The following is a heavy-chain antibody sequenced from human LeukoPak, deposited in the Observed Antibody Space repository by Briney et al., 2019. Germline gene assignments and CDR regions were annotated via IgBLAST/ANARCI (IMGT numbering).Heavy chain of an antibody. CDR3: ARGEKSGDY. V-gene: IGHV3-48*01. Sequence: GGSLRLSCAASGFSFSSYSMNWVRQAPGRGLEWVSYISGSSSTIYYADSVKGRFTISRDNAKSSLFLQMHSLRAEDTAVYYCARGEKSGDYWGQGTLVTVSS. CDR2: ISGSSSTI. J-gene: IGHJ4*02. CDR1: GFSFSSYS. D-gene: IGHD5-24*01.